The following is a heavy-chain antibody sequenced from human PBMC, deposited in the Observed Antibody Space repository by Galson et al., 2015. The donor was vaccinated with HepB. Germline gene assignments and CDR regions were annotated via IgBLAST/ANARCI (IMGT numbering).Heavy chain of an antibody. V-gene: IGHV3-21*01. Sequence: SLRLSCAASGFTFSSYSMNWVRQAPGKGLEWVSSISSSSSYIYYADSVKGRFTISRDNSKNTLYLQMNSLRAEDTAVYYCAKDRGAVAGKYYYYGMDVWGQGTSVTVSS. CDR2: ISSSSSYI. J-gene: IGHJ6*02. CDR1: GFTFSSYS. D-gene: IGHD6-19*01. CDR3: AKDRGAVAGKYYYYGMDV.